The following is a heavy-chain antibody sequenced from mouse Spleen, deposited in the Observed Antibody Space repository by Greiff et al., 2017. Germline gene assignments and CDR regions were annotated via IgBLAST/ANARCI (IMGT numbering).Heavy chain of an antibody. CDR2: INPNNGGT. J-gene: IGHJ3*01. CDR1: GYTFTDYN. V-gene: IGHV1-22*01. CDR3: ARSYGQAGAWFAY. Sequence: VQLKESGPELVKPGASVKMSCKASGYTFTDYNMHWVKQSHGKSLEWIGYINPNNGGTSYNQKFKGKATLTVNKSSSTAYMELRSLTSEDSAVYYCARSYGQAGAWFAYWGQGTLVTVSA. D-gene: IGHD1-1*02.